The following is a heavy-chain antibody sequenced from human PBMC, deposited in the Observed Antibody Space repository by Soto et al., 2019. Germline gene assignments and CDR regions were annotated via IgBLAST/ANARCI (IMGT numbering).Heavy chain of an antibody. CDR1: GASINSGVYY. CDR3: ASGNAWEALLAY. V-gene: IGHV4-31*03. CDR2: IYFSGIT. D-gene: IGHD1-26*01. J-gene: IGHJ4*02. Sequence: PSETLSLTCTVSGASINSGVYYWTWILQLPGKVLEWIGYIYFSGITYYNPSLESRVTISLDTSQNQFSLKLSSVTASDTAVYYCASGNAWEALLAYWGQGTLVTVSS.